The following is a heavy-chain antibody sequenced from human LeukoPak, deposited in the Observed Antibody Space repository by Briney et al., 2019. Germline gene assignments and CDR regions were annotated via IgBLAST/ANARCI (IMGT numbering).Heavy chain of an antibody. CDR1: GFTFSSYA. Sequence: PGGSLRLSCAASGFTFSSYAMSWVRQAPGQGLEWMGRIIPILGIANYAQKFQGRVTITADKSTSTAYMELRSLRSEDTGVYYCAKYVLLWFGEPRFDPWGQGTLVTVSS. D-gene: IGHD3-10*01. J-gene: IGHJ5*02. V-gene: IGHV1-69*04. CDR2: IIPILGIA. CDR3: AKYVLLWFGEPRFDP.